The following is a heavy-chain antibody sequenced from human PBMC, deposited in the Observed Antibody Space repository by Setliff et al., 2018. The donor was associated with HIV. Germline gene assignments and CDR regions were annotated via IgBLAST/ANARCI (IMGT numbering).Heavy chain of an antibody. D-gene: IGHD6-13*01. Sequence: PSETLSLTCTVSVGSITSHFWSWIRQPPGKGLEWIGSMFYSGATNYNPSFKSRVTLSVDTSKNQFSLKLTAVTAADTAVYYCARERPEAAAGLFDYWGQGTLGTVSS. CDR3: ARERPEAAAGLFDY. CDR2: MFYSGAT. CDR1: VGSITSHF. V-gene: IGHV4-59*11. J-gene: IGHJ4*02.